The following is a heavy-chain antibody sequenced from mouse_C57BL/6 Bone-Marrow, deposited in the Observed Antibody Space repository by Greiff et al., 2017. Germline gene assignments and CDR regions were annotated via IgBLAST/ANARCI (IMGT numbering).Heavy chain of an antibody. D-gene: IGHD2-3*01. CDR3: ARPSDGFYGAWFAY. V-gene: IGHV1-72*01. J-gene: IGHJ3*01. CDR1: GYTFTSYW. CDR2: IDPNSGGT. Sequence: QVQLQQPGAELVKPGASVKLSCKASGYTFTSYWMHWVKQRPGRGLEWIGRIDPNSGGTKYNEKFKSKATLTVDKPSSTAYRPLSSLTSEDSAVYYGARPSDGFYGAWFAYWGQGTLVTVSA.